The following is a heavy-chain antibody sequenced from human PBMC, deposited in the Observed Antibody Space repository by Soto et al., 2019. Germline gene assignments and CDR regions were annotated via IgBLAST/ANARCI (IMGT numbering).Heavy chain of an antibody. CDR1: GYTFTSHV. V-gene: IGHV1-2*04. CDR3: ARGDSTDCSNGVCSFFYNHDMDV. CDR2: INPKSGGT. D-gene: IGHD2-8*01. J-gene: IGHJ6*02. Sequence: ASVKVSCKASGYTFTSHVINWVRQAPGQGLEWLGRINPKSGGTSTAQKFQGWVTMTTDTSISTASMELTRLTSDDTAIYYCARGDSTDCSNGVCSFFYNHDMDVWGQGTTVTVSS.